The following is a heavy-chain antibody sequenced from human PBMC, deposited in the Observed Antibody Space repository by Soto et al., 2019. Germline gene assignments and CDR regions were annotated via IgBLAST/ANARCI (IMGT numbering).Heavy chain of an antibody. D-gene: IGHD3-22*01. CDR3: ARWVSYYYGMDV. Sequence: SETLSLTCTVSGGSISSYYWSWIRQPPGKGLEWIGYIYYSGSTNYNPSLKSRVTISVDTSKNQFSLKLSSVTAADTAVYYCARWVSYYYGMDVWGQGTTVTVSS. V-gene: IGHV4-59*01. J-gene: IGHJ6*02. CDR2: IYYSGST. CDR1: GGSISSYY.